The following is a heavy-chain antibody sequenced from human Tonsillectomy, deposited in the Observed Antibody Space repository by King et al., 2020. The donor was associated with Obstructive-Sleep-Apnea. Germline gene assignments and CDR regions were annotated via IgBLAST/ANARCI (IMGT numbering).Heavy chain of an antibody. CDR3: AKETVDSSGYSLRLDY. Sequence: EVQLVESGGGLVQPGRSLRLSCAASGFTFDDYAMHWVRQAPGKGLEWVSGISWNSGSIGYADSVKGRFTISRDNAKNSLYLQMNSLRAEDTALYYCAKETVDSSGYSLRLDYWGQGTLVTVSS. CDR2: ISWNSGSI. J-gene: IGHJ4*02. V-gene: IGHV3-9*01. D-gene: IGHD3-22*01. CDR1: GFTFDDYA.